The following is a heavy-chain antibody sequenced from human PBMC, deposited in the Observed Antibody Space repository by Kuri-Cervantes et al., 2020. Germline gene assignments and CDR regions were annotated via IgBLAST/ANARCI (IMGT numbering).Heavy chain of an antibody. Sequence: KVSCKGSGYNFNGYWIGWVRQMPGKGLEWMGIIYPGDSNTRYSPSLQGQVTISADKSISTAYLQWSSLKASDTAMYYCARNHHDILTGYYDFYMDVWGKGTTVTVSS. CDR1: GYNFNGYW. J-gene: IGHJ6*03. D-gene: IGHD3-9*01. CDR3: ARNHHDILTGYYDFYMDV. CDR2: IYPGDSNT. V-gene: IGHV5-51*01.